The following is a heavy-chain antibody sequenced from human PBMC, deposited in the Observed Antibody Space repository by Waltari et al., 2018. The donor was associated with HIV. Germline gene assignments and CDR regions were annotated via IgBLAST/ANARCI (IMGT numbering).Heavy chain of an antibody. J-gene: IGHJ4*02. V-gene: IGHV3-74*01. D-gene: IGHD4-4*01. CDR1: GFTFSSYW. Sequence: EVQLVESGGGLVQPGGSLRLSCAASGFTFSSYWMHWVRQAPGKGLVWVARINSEGSSTTYADSVNGRFTISRDNAKNTLYLQMNSLRDEDTAVYYCATFPINDHSNKRLGYWGQGTLVTVSS. CDR3: ATFPINDHSNKRLGY. CDR2: INSEGSST.